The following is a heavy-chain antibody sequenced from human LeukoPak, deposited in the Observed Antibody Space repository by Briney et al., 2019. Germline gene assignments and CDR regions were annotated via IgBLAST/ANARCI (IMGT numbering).Heavy chain of an antibody. Sequence: GESLKISCKGSGYSFTSYWIGWVRQMPGKGLEWMGIIYPGDSDTRYSPSFQGQVTISADKSITTAYLRWDSLRASDTAVYYCARQEWLINSQTEFDSWGQGTLVTVSS. CDR2: IYPGDSDT. CDR1: GYSFTSYW. J-gene: IGHJ4*02. V-gene: IGHV5-51*01. CDR3: ARQEWLINSQTEFDS. D-gene: IGHD6-19*01.